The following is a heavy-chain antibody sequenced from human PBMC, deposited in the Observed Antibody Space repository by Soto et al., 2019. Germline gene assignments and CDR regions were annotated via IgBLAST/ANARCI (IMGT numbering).Heavy chain of an antibody. Sequence: SETLSLTCNVSGGSISSSSYYWGWIRQPPGKGLEWIGHIFHTGSTNYNPSLKSRVTISVDTSKNKFSLKLSSVTATDTAVYYCARRRIVLTTNFDYGGQGTQVNVYS. CDR2: IFHTGST. CDR3: ARRRIVLTTNFDY. D-gene: IGHD4-4*01. CDR1: GGSISSSSYY. V-gene: IGHV4-39*01. J-gene: IGHJ4*02.